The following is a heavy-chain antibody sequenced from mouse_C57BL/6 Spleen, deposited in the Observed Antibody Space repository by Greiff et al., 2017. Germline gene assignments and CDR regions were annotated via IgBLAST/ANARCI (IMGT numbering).Heavy chain of an antibody. V-gene: IGHV2-5*01. CDR3: AKNGGIWYFDV. J-gene: IGHJ1*03. Sequence: QVQLKESGPGLVQPSQTLSITCTVSGFSLTSYGVHWVRQSPGKGLEWLGVIWRGGSTDYNAAFMSRLSITKDNAKSQVFFKMNSLQADDTAIYYVAKNGGIWYFDVWGTGTTVTVSS. CDR2: IWRGGST. CDR1: GFSLTSYG.